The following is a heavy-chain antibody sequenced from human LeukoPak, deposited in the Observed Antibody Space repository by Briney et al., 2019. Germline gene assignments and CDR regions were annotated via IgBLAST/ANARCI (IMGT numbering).Heavy chain of an antibody. CDR1: GFTFSSYA. CDR2: ISYDGSNK. V-gene: IGHV3-30-3*02. Sequence: GGSLRLSCAASGFTFSSYAMHWVRQAPGKGLEWVAVISYDGSNKYYADSVKGRFTISRDNSKNTLYLQMNSLTAEDTAAFYCAKDGVILAPGVYWYMDVWGRGTTVTVSS. J-gene: IGHJ6*03. CDR3: AKDGVILAPGVYWYMDV. D-gene: IGHD3-16*02.